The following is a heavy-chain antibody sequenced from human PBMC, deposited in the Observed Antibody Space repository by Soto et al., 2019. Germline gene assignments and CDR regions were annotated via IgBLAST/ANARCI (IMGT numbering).Heavy chain of an antibody. J-gene: IGHJ3*02. CDR2: IYYSGST. D-gene: IGHD5-12*01. CDR3: ARTLVATIRAAFDI. Sequence: SETLSLTCTVSGGSIRTSNNYWTWLRQPPGKGLEWMGNIYYSGSTYYNPSLKSRVSMSVDTSKSQFSLKLNSVTAADTAVYYCARTLVATIRAAFDIWGQGTMVTVSS. CDR1: GGSIRTSNNY. V-gene: IGHV4-39*01.